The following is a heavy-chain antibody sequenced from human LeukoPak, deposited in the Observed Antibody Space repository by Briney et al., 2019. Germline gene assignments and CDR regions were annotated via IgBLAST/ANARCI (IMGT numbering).Heavy chain of an antibody. J-gene: IGHJ3*02. CDR2: IKHSGST. D-gene: IGHD3-22*01. V-gene: IGHV4-34*01. CDR1: GGSFSGYY. Sequence: PSETLSLTCAVYGGSFSGYYWSWIRQPPGKGLEWIGEIKHSGSTNYNPSLESRGTIPVDTSKNHFSLKLMSSTAAETAVYYCARDSIGFALDIWGEGAMVTVSS. CDR3: ARDSIGFALDI.